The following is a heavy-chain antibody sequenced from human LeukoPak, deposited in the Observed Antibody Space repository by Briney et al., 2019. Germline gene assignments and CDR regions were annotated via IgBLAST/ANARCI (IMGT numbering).Heavy chain of an antibody. CDR2: IYSGGST. D-gene: IGHD6-19*01. CDR3: ARGIAVARFDP. CDR1: GFTVSSNY. V-gene: IGHV3-53*01. J-gene: IGHJ5*02. Sequence: GGSLRLSCAASGFTVSSNYMSWVRQAPGKGLEWVSVIYSGGSTYYADSVKGRFTISRDNSKNTLYLQMNSLRAEDTAVYYCARGIAVARFDPWGQGTLVTVSS.